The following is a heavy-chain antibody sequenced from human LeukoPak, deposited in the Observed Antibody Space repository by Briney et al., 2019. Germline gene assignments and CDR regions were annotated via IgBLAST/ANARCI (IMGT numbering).Heavy chain of an antibody. V-gene: IGHV3-73*01. D-gene: IGHD4-17*01. CDR3: TRNYGDLPSY. J-gene: IGHJ4*02. Sequence: PGGSLRLSCAASGFTFSGSALHWVRQASGKGLEWVGRIRSTANGYATAYATSVKGRFTISRDDSKNTAYLQMDSLKTEDTAVYYCTRNYGDLPSYWGQGTLVTVSS. CDR2: IRSTANGYAT. CDR1: GFTFSGSA.